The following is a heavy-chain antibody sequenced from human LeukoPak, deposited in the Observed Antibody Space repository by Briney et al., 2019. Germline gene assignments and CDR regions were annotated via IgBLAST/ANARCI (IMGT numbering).Heavy chain of an antibody. J-gene: IGHJ3*02. CDR1: GYTLTELS. CDR2: FDPEDGET. V-gene: IGHV1-24*01. Sequence: ASVKVSCKVSGYTLTELSMHWVRQAPGKGLEWMGGFDPEDGETIYAQKFQGRVTMTEDTSTDTACMELSSLRSEDTAVYYCATFSPTYYYDSVPAFDIWGQGTMVTVSS. CDR3: ATFSPTYYYDSVPAFDI. D-gene: IGHD3-22*01.